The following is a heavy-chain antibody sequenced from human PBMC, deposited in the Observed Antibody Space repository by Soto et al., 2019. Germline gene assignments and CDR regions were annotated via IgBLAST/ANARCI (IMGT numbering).Heavy chain of an antibody. CDR3: ARAAWYYYCMDV. Sequence: QVQLVESGGGVVQPGRSLRLSCATSGFIFNTYGMHWVRQAPGKGLEWVAVIWPDGSNRYYADSVSGQFTISRDNSKNTLFLQMNSLSAEDTGVYYCARAAWYYYCMDVWGQGTTVTLSS. CDR1: GFIFNTYG. D-gene: IGHD6-25*01. V-gene: IGHV3-33*01. J-gene: IGHJ6*02. CDR2: IWPDGSNR.